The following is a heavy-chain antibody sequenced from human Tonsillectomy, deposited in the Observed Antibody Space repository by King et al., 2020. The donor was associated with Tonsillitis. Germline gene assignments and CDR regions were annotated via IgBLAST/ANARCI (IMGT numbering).Heavy chain of an antibody. Sequence: QLQESGPGLVKPSETLSLTCTVSGGSISSSSYYWGWIRQPPGKGLEWIGSIYYSGRTYSNPSLKSRVTISVDTSKNQFSLKLSSVTAADPAVYYCARHDRQPPLFDYWGQGTLVTVSS. CDR1: GGSISSSSYY. CDR2: IYYSGRT. J-gene: IGHJ4*02. V-gene: IGHV4-39*01. D-gene: IGHD1-1*01. CDR3: ARHDRQPPLFDY.